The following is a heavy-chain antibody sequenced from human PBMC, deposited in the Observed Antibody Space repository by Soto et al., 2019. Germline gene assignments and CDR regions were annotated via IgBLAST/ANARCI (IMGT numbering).Heavy chain of an antibody. J-gene: IGHJ4*02. CDR3: ARSRIYPYDSSGYYYYVYDY. CDR2: IYYSGST. Sequence: SETLSLTCTVSGGSISSYYWSWIRQPPGKGLEWIGYIYYSGSTNYNPSLKSRVTISVDTSKNQFSLKLSSVTAADTAVYYCARSRIYPYDSSGYYYYVYDYWGQGTLVTVSS. V-gene: IGHV4-59*01. D-gene: IGHD3-22*01. CDR1: GGSISSYY.